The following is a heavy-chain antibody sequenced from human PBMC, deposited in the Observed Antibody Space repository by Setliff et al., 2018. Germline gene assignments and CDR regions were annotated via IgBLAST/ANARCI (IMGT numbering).Heavy chain of an antibody. Sequence: SETLSLTCTVSNGSISISDFYWGWIRQSPGKGLEWIGSIYYTGDTWYKQSLEGRVTISIDTSKNQSSLGLTSVTAADTAVYYCARTGTTYYYSCMDVWGKGTTVTVSS. J-gene: IGHJ6*03. CDR1: NGSISISDFY. CDR3: ARTGTTYYYSCMDV. V-gene: IGHV4-39*01. CDR2: IYYTGDT. D-gene: IGHD3-22*01.